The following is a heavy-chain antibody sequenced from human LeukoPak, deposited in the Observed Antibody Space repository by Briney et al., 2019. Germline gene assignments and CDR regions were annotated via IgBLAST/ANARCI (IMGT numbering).Heavy chain of an antibody. V-gene: IGHV3-74*01. J-gene: IGHJ4*02. CDR2: INTDGTGT. CDR3: ARLMSTVTEGFDY. D-gene: IGHD4-11*01. CDR1: GFTFSSYW. Sequence: GGSLRLSCAASGFTFSSYWMHWVRQAPGKGLVWVSHINTDGTGTTYAGSVKGRFTISRDNAKNTLYLQMNSLRAEDTAVYYCARLMSTVTEGFDYWGQGTLVTVSS.